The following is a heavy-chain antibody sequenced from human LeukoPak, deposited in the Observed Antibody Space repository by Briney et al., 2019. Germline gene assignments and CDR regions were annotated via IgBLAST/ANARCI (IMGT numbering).Heavy chain of an antibody. CDR2: ISWNSGST. CDR3: AKDISGYSSGWYGPHFDY. D-gene: IGHD6-19*01. Sequence: LSLTCAVSGGSISSGGYSWSWIRQPPGKGLEWVSGISWNSGSTGYADSVKGRFTISRDNAKNSLYLQMNSLRAEDTAFYYCAKDISGYSSGWYGPHFDYWGQGTLVTVSS. V-gene: IGHV3-9*01. CDR1: GGSISSGGYS. J-gene: IGHJ4*02.